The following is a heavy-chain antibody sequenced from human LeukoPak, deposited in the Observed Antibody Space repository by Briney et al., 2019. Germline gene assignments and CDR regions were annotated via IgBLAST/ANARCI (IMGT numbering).Heavy chain of an antibody. CDR1: GYTFTSYD. CDR3: ARDRGVVVTEVDY. D-gene: IGHD2-21*02. J-gene: IGHJ4*02. Sequence: ASVKVSCKASGYTFTSYDINWVRHATGQGLEWMGWMSPNSGDTGYAQKFQGRVTMTRDTSISTAYMELSSLRSEDTAVYYCARDRGVVVTEVDYWGQGTLVTVSS. CDR2: MSPNSGDT. V-gene: IGHV1-8*01.